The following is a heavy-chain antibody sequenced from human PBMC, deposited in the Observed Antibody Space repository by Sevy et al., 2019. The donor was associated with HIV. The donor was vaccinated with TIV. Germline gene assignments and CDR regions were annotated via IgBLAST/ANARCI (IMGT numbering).Heavy chain of an antibody. CDR2: IYYSGST. CDR1: GGSISSSSYY. V-gene: IGHV4-39*01. D-gene: IGHD3-22*01. CDR3: ARLYDSSGYNAFDP. Sequence: SETLSLTCTVSGGSISSSSYYWGWIRQPPGKGLEWIGSIYYSGSTYYNPSLKSRVTISVDTSKNQFSLKLSSVTAADTAVYYCARLYDSSGYNAFDPWGQGTLVTVSS. J-gene: IGHJ5*02.